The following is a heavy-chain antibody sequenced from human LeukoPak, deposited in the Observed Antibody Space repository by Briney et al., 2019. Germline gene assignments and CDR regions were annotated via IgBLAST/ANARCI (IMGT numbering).Heavy chain of an antibody. CDR2: IWYDGSNK. CDR1: GFTFSSCG. J-gene: IGHJ5*02. D-gene: IGHD3-22*01. CDR3: AKDHHYYDSSGFITRWFDP. Sequence: GGSLRLSCAASGFTFSSCGMHWVRQAPGKGLEGVAVIWYDGSNKYCADSVKGRFTISRDNSKNTLYLQMHSLRAEDTAVYYCAKDHHYYDSSGFITRWFDPWGQGTLVTVSS. V-gene: IGHV3-33*06.